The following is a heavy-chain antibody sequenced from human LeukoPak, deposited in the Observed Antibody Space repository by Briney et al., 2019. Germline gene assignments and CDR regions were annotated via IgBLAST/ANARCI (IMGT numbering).Heavy chain of an antibody. D-gene: IGHD2-21*02. Sequence: SETLSLTCTVSGGSISSYYWRWIRQPPGKGLEWIGYIYYSGSTNYNPSLKSRVTISVDTSKNQFSLKLSSVTAADTAVYYCASGGGLVTYFDHWGQGTLVTVSS. V-gene: IGHV4-59*01. CDR2: IYYSGST. J-gene: IGHJ4*02. CDR1: GGSISSYY. CDR3: ASGGGLVTYFDH.